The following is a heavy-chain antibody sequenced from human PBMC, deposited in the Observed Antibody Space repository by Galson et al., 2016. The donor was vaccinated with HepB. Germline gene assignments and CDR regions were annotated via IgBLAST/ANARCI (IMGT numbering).Heavy chain of an antibody. D-gene: IGHD5-24*01. CDR1: GGTFNSYA. CDR2: IIPIFGTA. J-gene: IGHJ6*02. V-gene: IGHV1-69*13. CDR3: GKVEDGYNRHYYYGMGV. Sequence: SVKVSCKASGGTFNSYALSWVRQAPGQGLEWMGEIIPIFGTANYAQRFQGRVTITADESTSTAYMALSSLRSEDTAVYYCGKVEDGYNRHYYYGMGVWGQGTTVTVSS.